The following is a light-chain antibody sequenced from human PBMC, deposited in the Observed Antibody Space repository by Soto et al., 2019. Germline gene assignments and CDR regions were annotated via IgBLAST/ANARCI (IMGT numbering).Light chain of an antibody. CDR3: VQYDEPPSRWT. V-gene: IGKV3-20*01. J-gene: IGKJ1*01. Sequence: EIVLTQSPGTLSLSPGERGTVSCRASQIVNSKYLAWYQHRPGQAPRLLIYDASKRATGIPDRFSGSASGKDFILTINGLEPEDFAVYYCVQYDEPPSRWTFGQGTKV. CDR1: QIVNSKY. CDR2: DAS.